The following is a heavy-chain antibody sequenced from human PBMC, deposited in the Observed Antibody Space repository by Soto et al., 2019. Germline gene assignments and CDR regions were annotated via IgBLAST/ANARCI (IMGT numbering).Heavy chain of an antibody. CDR3: CRPNCQTIMVPNAHTAL. J-gene: IGHJ3*01. Sequence: SGGSLRLSCVASGFTFSSYWISWVRQAPWKGLEWVANIKQDGIEKNYVDSLKGRFTISRDNAKNSLYLQMSSLGAEDTAVYYCCRPNCQTIMVPNAHTALWGQGKTV. CDR1: GFTFSSYW. D-gene: IGHD2-21*01. V-gene: IGHV3-7*01. CDR2: IKQDGIEK.